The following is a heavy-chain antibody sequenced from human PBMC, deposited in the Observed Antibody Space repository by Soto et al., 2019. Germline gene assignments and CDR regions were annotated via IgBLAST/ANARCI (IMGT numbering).Heavy chain of an antibody. V-gene: IGHV3-23*01. CDR2: IIGSSGAT. CDR1: GFALSTYT. CDR3: AKDPVPYGSGGSCYSNHDFDY. D-gene: IGHD2-15*01. Sequence: GGSLRLSCAASGFALSTYTMNWVRQAPGKGLEWVSSIIGSSGATDYADSVRGRFTISRDISAKSVFLQMDGLRVEDTAVYYCAKDPVPYGSGGSCYSNHDFDYWGQGTLVTVSS. J-gene: IGHJ4*02.